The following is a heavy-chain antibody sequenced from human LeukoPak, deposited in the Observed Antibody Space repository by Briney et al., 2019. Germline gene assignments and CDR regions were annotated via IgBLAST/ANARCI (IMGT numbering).Heavy chain of an antibody. CDR3: ARDLDEDPYDWFDP. CDR1: GFTFSSYA. CDR2: ISYDGSNK. J-gene: IGHJ5*02. D-gene: IGHD2-15*01. Sequence: PGGSLRLSCAASGFTFSSYAMHWVRQAPGKGLEWVAVISYDGSNKYYADSVKGRFTISRDNSKNTLYLQMNSLRAEDTAVYYCARDLDEDPYDWFDPWGQGTLVTVSS. V-gene: IGHV3-30-3*01.